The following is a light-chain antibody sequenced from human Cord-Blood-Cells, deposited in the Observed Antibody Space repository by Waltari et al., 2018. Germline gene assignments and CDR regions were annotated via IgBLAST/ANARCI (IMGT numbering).Light chain of an antibody. J-gene: IGLJ2*01. CDR2: GNS. CDR3: QSYDSSLSVV. V-gene: IGLV1-40*01. CDR1: SSNIRAGYD. Sequence: SVLTQPPSVSRAPGQRVTISCTRSSSNIRAGYDVHWYQQLPGTAPKLLTYGNSNRPSGVPDRFSGSKSGTSASLAITGLQAEDEADYYCQSYDSSLSVVFGGGTKLTVL.